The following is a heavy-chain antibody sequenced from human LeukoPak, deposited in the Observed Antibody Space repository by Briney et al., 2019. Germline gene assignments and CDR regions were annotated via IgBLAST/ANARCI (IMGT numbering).Heavy chain of an antibody. D-gene: IGHD6-25*01. CDR2: IKQDGSEK. CDR1: GFTFSSRDW. J-gene: IGHJ6*03. V-gene: IGHV3-7*01. CDR3: ARVVAAGTRRFVNFYYSMDI. Sequence: GGSLRLSCVASGFTFSSRDWMTWVRQAPGKGLEWVANIKQDGSEKNHVDSVKGRFTITRDNAKNSVDLQMNSLRVEDTAVYYCARVVAAGTRRFVNFYYSMDIWGKGTTVTISS.